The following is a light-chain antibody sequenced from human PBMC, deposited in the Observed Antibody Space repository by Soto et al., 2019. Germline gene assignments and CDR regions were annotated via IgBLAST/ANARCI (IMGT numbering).Light chain of an antibody. J-gene: IGLJ2*01. CDR1: SSEVGGYNY. CDR3: SSYTSSSTLLV. Sequence: QSALTQPASVSGSPGQSVTISCTGTSSEVGGYNYVSWYQQHPGKAPKLMIYEVSNRPSGVSHRFSGSKSGNTASLTISGRQAEDEDDYYCSSYTSSSTLLVFGGGTKLTVL. V-gene: IGLV2-14*01. CDR2: EVS.